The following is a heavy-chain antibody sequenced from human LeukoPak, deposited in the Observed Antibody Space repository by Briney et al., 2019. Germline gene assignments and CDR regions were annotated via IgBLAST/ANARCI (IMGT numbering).Heavy chain of an antibody. J-gene: IGHJ4*02. D-gene: IGHD2-2*01. CDR1: GYTFTSYP. V-gene: IGHV1-46*01. CDR3: ARLGYCSSTSCQ. Sequence: ASVKVSCKASGYTFTSYPIHWVRQAPGQGLEWMGIINPSGGSTNYAQKFQGRVTMTRDTSTSTVYMELSSLRCEDTAVYYCARLGYCSSTSCQWGQGTLVTVSS. CDR2: INPSGGST.